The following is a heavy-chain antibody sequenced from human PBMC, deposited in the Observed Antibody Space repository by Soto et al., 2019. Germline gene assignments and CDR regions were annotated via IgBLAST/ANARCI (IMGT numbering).Heavy chain of an antibody. CDR2: IYHSGSS. J-gene: IGHJ4*02. CDR1: AESIDSDRW. V-gene: IGHV4-4*02. CDR3: ARGETQQQRDH. Sequence: SEALSVTSAGSAESIDSDRWSSWVRQPPGKGLQWIGEIYHSGSSKYNPSLKSRVTISVDKSKNQFSLKVSSVTAADTAVYYCARGETQQQRDHWDQGPLVTVS. D-gene: IGHD6-13*01.